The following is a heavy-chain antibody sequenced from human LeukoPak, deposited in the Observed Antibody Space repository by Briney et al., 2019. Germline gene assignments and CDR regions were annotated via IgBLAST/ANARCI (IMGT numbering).Heavy chain of an antibody. CDR1: GGSISSSSYY. J-gene: IGHJ4*02. V-gene: IGHV4-39*07. Sequence: SETLSLTRTVSGGSISSSSYYWGWIRQPPGKGLEWIGSIYYSGSTYYNPSLKSRVTISVDTSKDQISLKLTSVTAADSAIYYCARLSSGSGYYPSIYYFESWGQGTLVTVSS. CDR3: ARLSSGSGYYPSIYYFES. D-gene: IGHD3-22*01. CDR2: IYYSGST.